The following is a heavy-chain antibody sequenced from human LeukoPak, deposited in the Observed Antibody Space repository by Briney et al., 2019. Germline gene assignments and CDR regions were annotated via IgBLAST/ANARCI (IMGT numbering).Heavy chain of an antibody. CDR2: IYPRDGST. V-gene: IGHV1-46*01. CDR1: GYTLTSNY. Sequence: ASVKVSCKASGYTLTSNYIHWVRQAPGQGLEWMGLIYPRDGSTSYAQKFQGRVTVTRDTSTSTVHMELSGLRSEDTAVYYCARDQGAFDCWGQGTLVTISS. J-gene: IGHJ4*02. CDR3: ARDQGAFDC. D-gene: IGHD1-26*01.